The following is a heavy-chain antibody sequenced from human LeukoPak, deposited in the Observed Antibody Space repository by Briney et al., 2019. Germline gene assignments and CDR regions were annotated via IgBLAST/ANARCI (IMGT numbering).Heavy chain of an antibody. D-gene: IGHD6-13*01. CDR1: GGTFSSYA. V-gene: IGHV1-69*05. CDR3: ARAGSSWYHEGYYYYYMDV. CDR2: IIPIFGTA. Sequence: SVKVSCKASGGTFSSYAISWVRQAPGQGLEWMGGIIPIFGTANDAQKFQGRVTITTDESTSTAYMELSSLRSEDTAVYYCARAGSSWYHEGYYYYYMDVWGKGTTVTVSS. J-gene: IGHJ6*03.